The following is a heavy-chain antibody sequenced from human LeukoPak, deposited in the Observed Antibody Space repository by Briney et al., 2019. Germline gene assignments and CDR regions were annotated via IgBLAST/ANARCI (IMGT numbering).Heavy chain of an antibody. J-gene: IGHJ4*02. CDR2: FDPEDGET. D-gene: IGHD3-16*02. CDR3: ATNTFGGVIVFDY. V-gene: IGHV1-24*01. CDR1: GYTLTELS. Sequence: EASVKVSCKVSGYTLTELSMHWVRQAPGKGLEWMGGFDPEDGETIYAQKFQGRVTMTEDTSTDTAYMELSSLRSEDTAVYYCATNTFGGVIVFDYWGQGTLHTHSP.